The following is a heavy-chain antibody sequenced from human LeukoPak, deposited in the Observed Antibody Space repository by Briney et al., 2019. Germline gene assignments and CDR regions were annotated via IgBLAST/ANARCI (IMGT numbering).Heavy chain of an antibody. V-gene: IGHV3-7*01. CDR3: ARFIASPGPDAFDI. D-gene: IGHD6-13*01. Sequence: GGSLRLSCAASGFNSGNYWMSWVRQAPGQRLEWLANIKQDGIETYYLDSVRGRFTISRDSARNSVYLQMNSLRADETAVYFCARFIASPGPDAFDIWGQGTLVTVSS. CDR2: IKQDGIET. CDR1: GFNSGNYW. J-gene: IGHJ3*02.